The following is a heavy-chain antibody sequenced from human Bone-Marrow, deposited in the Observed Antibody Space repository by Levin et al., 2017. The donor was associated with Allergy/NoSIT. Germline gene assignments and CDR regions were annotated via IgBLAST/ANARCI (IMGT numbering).Heavy chain of an antibody. Sequence: SVKVSCKASGGTFNSFAISWVRQAPGQGLEWMGGIIAIFGTANYAQKFQGRLTITADKSTNTANMELSSLRSEDTAVDYCARDSRRHYMDVWGNGTTVTVSS. V-gene: IGHV1-69*06. CDR1: GGTFNSFA. CDR2: IIAIFGTA. CDR3: ARDSRRHYMDV. J-gene: IGHJ6*03.